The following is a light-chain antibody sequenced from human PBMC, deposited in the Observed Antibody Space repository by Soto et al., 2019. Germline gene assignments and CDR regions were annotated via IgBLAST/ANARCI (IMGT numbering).Light chain of an antibody. V-gene: IGLV2-14*01. Sequence: QSALTQPASVSGSPGQSITISCTGTSSDVGGYNYVSWYQQHPGKAPKLMIYDVSNRPSGVSNRFSGSKSGNTASLTISGLQAEEEDDYYCCSYTSSSTYVFGTGTKLTVL. CDR2: DVS. CDR3: CSYTSSSTYV. J-gene: IGLJ1*01. CDR1: SSDVGGYNY.